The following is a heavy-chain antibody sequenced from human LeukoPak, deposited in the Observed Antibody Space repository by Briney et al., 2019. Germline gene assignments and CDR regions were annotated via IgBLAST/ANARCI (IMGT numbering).Heavy chain of an antibody. V-gene: IGHV4-34*01. CDR3: ARGGGITKYPVDY. CDR2: INHSGST. Sequence: SETLSLTCAVYGGSFSGYYWTWIRQPPGKGLKWIGEINHSGSTNYSPSLNSRLTISVDTSKNQFSLKLSSVTAADTALYYCARGGGITKYPVDYWSQGILVTVSS. J-gene: IGHJ4*02. D-gene: IGHD1-14*01. CDR1: GGSFSGYY.